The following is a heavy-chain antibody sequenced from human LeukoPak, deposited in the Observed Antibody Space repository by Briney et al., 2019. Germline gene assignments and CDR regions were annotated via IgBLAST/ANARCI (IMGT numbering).Heavy chain of an antibody. CDR1: GSTFSDHY. CDR3: ARAMYGEGWRIIDFDY. J-gene: IGHJ4*02. Sequence: PGGSLRLSCAASGSTFSDHYIDWVRQAPGRGLEWVARTRNKVNSYTTAYAASVTGRFTVSRDDSSNSVYLQMNSLKIEDSAVYYCARAMYGEGWRIIDFDYWGQGSLLTVSS. V-gene: IGHV3-72*01. CDR2: TRNKVNSYTT. D-gene: IGHD4/OR15-4a*01.